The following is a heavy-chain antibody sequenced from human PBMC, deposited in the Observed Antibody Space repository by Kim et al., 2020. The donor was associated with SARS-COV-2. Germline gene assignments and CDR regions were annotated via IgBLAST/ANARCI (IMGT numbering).Heavy chain of an antibody. Sequence: SETLSLTCTVSGGSISSYYWSWIRQPPGKGLEWMGYIYYRGSTNYNPSLKSRVTISLDTSKNQFSLKLSSVTAADTAMYYCARESSSWYNGAAFDIWGQGTMVTVSS. V-gene: IGHV4-59*01. D-gene: IGHD6-13*01. CDR1: GGSISSYY. J-gene: IGHJ3*02. CDR2: IYYRGST. CDR3: ARESSSWYNGAAFDI.